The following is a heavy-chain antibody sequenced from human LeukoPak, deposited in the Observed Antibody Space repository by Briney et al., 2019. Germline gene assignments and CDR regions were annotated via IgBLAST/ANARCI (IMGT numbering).Heavy chain of an antibody. D-gene: IGHD3-3*01. CDR3: ARPRSTIFGVVQFVY. Sequence: PGGSLRLSCAASGFTVSNNYMTWVRQAPGKGLEWVSVIYSGGSTYYADSVKGRFTISRDNSKNTLYLQMNSLRAEDTAVYYCARPRSTIFGVVQFVYWGQGTLVTVSS. J-gene: IGHJ4*02. CDR2: IYSGGST. CDR1: GFTVSNNY. V-gene: IGHV3-53*01.